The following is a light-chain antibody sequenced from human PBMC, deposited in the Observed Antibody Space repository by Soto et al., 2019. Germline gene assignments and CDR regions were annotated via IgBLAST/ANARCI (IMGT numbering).Light chain of an antibody. Sequence: DIQMTQSPSTLSASVGDRATISCRSSQSIIVDLTWYQQKPGEAPMLLIYTASTVQSWVPSRFGGSGSGTDFTITITSLQQEDFAPYYWQQSYNTPTFGGGTKVDIK. J-gene: IGKJ4*01. CDR2: TAS. CDR1: QSIIVD. CDR3: QQSYNTPT. V-gene: IGKV1-39*01.